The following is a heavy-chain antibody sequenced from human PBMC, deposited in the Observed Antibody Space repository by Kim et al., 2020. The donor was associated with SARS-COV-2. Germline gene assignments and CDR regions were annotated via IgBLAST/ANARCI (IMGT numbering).Heavy chain of an antibody. CDR2: INRSGTT. CDR1: GESFSGYF. CDR3: ARVIRFGGLFAGYFDS. V-gene: IGHV4-34*01. Sequence: SETLSLTCGVYGESFSGYFWSWIRQPPGKGLEWIGEINRSGTTIYSPSLKSRIIISVDTTKNLFSLNLSSVTAADTAVYFCARVIRFGGLFAGYFDSWG. D-gene: IGHD3-10*01. J-gene: IGHJ4*03.